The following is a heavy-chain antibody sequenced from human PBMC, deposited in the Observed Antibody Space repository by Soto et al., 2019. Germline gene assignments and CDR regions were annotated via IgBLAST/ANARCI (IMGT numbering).Heavy chain of an antibody. Sequence: QVQLQESGPGLVKPSQTLSLTCTVSGGSISSGGYYWSWIRQHPGKGLAWIGYIYYSGRTYYNPSLKSRVAISVEASKNHFSLKLSSVPAAATAVYCCAGEGVGGDDCGYYSCSMDVWGQGTTVTVSS. CDR2: IYYSGRT. CDR1: GGSISSGGYY. D-gene: IGHD4-17*01. V-gene: IGHV4-31*03. CDR3: AGEGVGGDDCGYYSCSMDV. J-gene: IGHJ6*02.